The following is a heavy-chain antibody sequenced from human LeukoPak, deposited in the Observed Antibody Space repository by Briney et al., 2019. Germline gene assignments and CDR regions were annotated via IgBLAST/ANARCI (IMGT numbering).Heavy chain of an antibody. CDR2: ISTGSSTI. CDR3: AKVYSHFDY. Sequence: PGGSLRLSCAASGFTFSSYSMSWVRQAPGKGLEWISYISTGSSTIYYADSVKGRFTISRDNAKNSLYLQVNSLRAEDTAVYYCAKVYSHFDYWGQGTLVTVSS. J-gene: IGHJ4*02. D-gene: IGHD2-15*01. V-gene: IGHV3-48*01. CDR1: GFTFSSYS.